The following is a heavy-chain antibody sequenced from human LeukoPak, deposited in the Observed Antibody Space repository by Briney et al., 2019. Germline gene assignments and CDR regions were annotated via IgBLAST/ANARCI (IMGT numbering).Heavy chain of an antibody. Sequence: PGGSLRLSCAASGFTFDDYGMSWVRQAPGKGLEWVSAISGSGGSTYYADSVKGRFTISRDNSKNTLYLQMNSLRAEDTAVYYCAKDRYSGSYYGLFDYWGQGTLVTVSS. CDR1: GFTFDDYG. J-gene: IGHJ4*02. V-gene: IGHV3-23*01. CDR3: AKDRYSGSYYGLFDY. CDR2: ISGSGGST. D-gene: IGHD1-26*01.